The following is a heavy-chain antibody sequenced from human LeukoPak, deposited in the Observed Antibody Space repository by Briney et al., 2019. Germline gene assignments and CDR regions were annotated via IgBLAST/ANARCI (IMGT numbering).Heavy chain of an antibody. J-gene: IGHJ4*02. CDR2: VSASSDI. D-gene: IGHD5-18*01. CDR1: GFTFSSYT. V-gene: IGHV3-48*02. CDR3: ARDALHTAHFDY. Sequence: GGSLRLSCAASGFTFSSYTMNWVREAPGKGLQWVSTVSASSDIHYSDYVKGRFTISRDNARNSLYLQMNSLRDGDTAVYYCARDALHTAHFDYWGQGTLVTVSS.